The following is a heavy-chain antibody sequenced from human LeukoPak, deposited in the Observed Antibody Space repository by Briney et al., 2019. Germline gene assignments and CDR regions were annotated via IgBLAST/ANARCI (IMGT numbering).Heavy chain of an antibody. Sequence: PGGSLRLSCAASGFTFSSYAMHWVRQAPGKGLEWVAVISYDGSNKYYADSVKGRFTISRDNSKNTLYLQMNSLRAEDTAVYYCARVWDLRHPETDSSGWYGGFDYWGQGTPVTVSS. V-gene: IGHV3-30-3*01. CDR1: GFTFSSYA. J-gene: IGHJ4*02. CDR2: ISYDGSNK. CDR3: ARVWDLRHPETDSSGWYGGFDY. D-gene: IGHD6-19*01.